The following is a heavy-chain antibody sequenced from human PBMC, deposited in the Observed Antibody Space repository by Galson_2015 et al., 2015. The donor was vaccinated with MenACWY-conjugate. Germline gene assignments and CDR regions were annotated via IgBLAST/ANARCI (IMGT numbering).Heavy chain of an antibody. CDR2: ISYDGSNK. D-gene: IGHD4/OR15-4a*01. J-gene: IGHJ4*02. CDR1: GFTFSSYA. Sequence: SLRLSCAASGFTFSSYAMHWARQAPGKGLEWVAVISYDGSNKYYADSVKGRFTISRDNSKNTLYLQMNSLRAEDTAVYYCASASGAFDHWGQGTLVTVSS. CDR3: ASASGAFDH. V-gene: IGHV3-30*04.